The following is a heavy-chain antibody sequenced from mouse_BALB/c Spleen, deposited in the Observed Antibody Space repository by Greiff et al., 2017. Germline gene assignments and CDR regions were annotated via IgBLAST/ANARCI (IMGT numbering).Heavy chain of an antibody. CDR1: GFSLTSYG. V-gene: IGHV2-9*02. CDR2: IWAGGST. J-gene: IGHJ4*01. D-gene: IGHD2-4*01. CDR3: ARDNDYDDYAMDY. Sequence: QVQLKESGPGLVAPSQSLSITCTVSGFSLTSYGVHWVRQPPGKGLEWLGVIWAGGSTNYNSALMSRLSISKDNSKSQVFLKMNSLQTDDTAMYYCARDNDYDDYAMDYWGQGTSVTVSS.